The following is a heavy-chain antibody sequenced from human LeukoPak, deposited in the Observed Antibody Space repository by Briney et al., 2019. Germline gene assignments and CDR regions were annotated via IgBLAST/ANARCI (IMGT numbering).Heavy chain of an antibody. CDR1: RFTFSTYA. J-gene: IGHJ4*02. Sequence: GGSLRLSCAASRFTFSTYAMSWVRQAPGKGLEWVSAISSGGGRAYYADSVKGRFTISRDNSKNTLYLQMNSLRAEDTAVYYCAKEVNSIAAAAALDYWGQGTLVTVSS. D-gene: IGHD6-13*01. V-gene: IGHV3-23*01. CDR2: ISSGGGRA. CDR3: AKEVNSIAAAAALDY.